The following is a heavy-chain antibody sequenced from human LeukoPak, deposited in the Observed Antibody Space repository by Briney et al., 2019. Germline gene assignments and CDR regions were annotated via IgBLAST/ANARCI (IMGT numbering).Heavy chain of an antibody. Sequence: PGRSLRLSCAASGFTFSSYAMHWVRQAPGKGLEWVAVISYDGSNKYYADSVKGRFTISRDNSKNTLYLQMNSLRAEDTAVYYCAKLEGVLVDTAMVPDYWGQGTLVTVSS. CDR2: ISYDGSNK. CDR1: GFTFSSYA. D-gene: IGHD5-18*01. CDR3: AKLEGVLVDTAMVPDY. J-gene: IGHJ4*02. V-gene: IGHV3-30*04.